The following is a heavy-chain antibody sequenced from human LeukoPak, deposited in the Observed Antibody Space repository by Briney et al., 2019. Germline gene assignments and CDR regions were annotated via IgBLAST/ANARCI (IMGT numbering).Heavy chain of an antibody. V-gene: IGHV3-53*01. J-gene: IGHJ4*02. Sequence: PGGSLRLSCAASGFTVSSTYMSWVRQAPGKGLEWVSVIYSGGSTYYADSVKGRFTISRDNSKNTLYLQMNSLRAEDTAVYYCARDGLYSSSSEDYWGQGTLVTVSS. CDR2: IYSGGST. CDR1: GFTVSSTY. D-gene: IGHD6-6*01. CDR3: ARDGLYSSSSEDY.